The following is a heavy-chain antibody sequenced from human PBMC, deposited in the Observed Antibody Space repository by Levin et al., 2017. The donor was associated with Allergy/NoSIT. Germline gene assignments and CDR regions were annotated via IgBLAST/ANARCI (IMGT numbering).Heavy chain of an antibody. Sequence: PGGSLRLSCAASGFTFSSYAMSWVRQAPGKGLEWVSAISTSGGTTYYADSVKGRFTISRDNSKNTLYLQMNSLRAEDTAVYYCAKFGSYYGSGRGYFDYWGQGTLVTVSS. CDR1: GFTFSSYA. CDR3: AKFGSYYGSGRGYFDY. D-gene: IGHD3-10*01. J-gene: IGHJ4*02. V-gene: IGHV3-23*01. CDR2: ISTSGGTT.